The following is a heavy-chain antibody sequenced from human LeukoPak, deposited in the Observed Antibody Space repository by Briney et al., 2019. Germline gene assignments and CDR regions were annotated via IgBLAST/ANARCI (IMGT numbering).Heavy chain of an antibody. J-gene: IGHJ2*01. V-gene: IGHV3-49*03. CDR1: GFTFCDYA. CDR2: IRSKAYGGTT. CDR3: TRLGGPTSGWYSWYFNL. D-gene: IGHD6-19*01. Sequence: PGGSLRLSCTASGFTFCDYAMSWFRQAPGKGLEWVGFIRSKAYGGTTEYAASVKGRFTISRDDSKSIAYLQMNSLKTEDTAVYYCTRLGGPTSGWYSWYFNLWGRGTLVTVSS.